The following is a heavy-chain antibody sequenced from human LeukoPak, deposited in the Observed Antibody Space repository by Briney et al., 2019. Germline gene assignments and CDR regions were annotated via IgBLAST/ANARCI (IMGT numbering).Heavy chain of an antibody. CDR3: ARGRQNSGSYSDAFDI. CDR1: GFTFSSYS. Sequence: GGSLRLSCAGSGFTFSSYSMHWVRQAPGKGLEWVSSISSSSIYIYYADSLKGRFTISRDNAKNSLSLQMNSQRAEDTAVYYCARGRQNSGSYSDAFDIWGQGTVVTVSS. CDR2: ISSSSIYI. J-gene: IGHJ3*02. D-gene: IGHD1-26*01. V-gene: IGHV3-21*01.